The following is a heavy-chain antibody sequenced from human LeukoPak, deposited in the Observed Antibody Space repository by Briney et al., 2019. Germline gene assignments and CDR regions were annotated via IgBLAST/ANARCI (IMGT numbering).Heavy chain of an antibody. CDR2: ITGSGGST. J-gene: IGHJ6*03. Sequence: PGGSLRLSCAASGFTFSSYAISWVRQAPGKGLEWVSAITGSGGSTYYADSVQGRFTISRDNSRNTLYLQMNSLRAEATPVYYCAPWEPRGHYYMDVWGKGTTVTVSS. V-gene: IGHV3-23*01. CDR1: GFTFSSYA. CDR3: APWEPRGHYYMDV. D-gene: IGHD1-26*01.